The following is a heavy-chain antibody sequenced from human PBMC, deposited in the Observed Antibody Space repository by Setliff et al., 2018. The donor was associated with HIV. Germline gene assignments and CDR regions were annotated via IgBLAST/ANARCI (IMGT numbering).Heavy chain of an antibody. J-gene: IGHJ3*02. CDR2: IYASGST. D-gene: IGHD4-17*01. CDR1: GGSFSSYH. V-gene: IGHV4-4*07. Sequence: SETLSLTCTVSGGSFSSYHWGWIRHRAGKGLEWIGHIYASGSTKYNPSLDSRVTMSVDTSRTQFSLTLSSVTAADTAVYYCARDYGDYVFAFDIWGQGTMVTVSS. CDR3: ARDYGDYVFAFDI.